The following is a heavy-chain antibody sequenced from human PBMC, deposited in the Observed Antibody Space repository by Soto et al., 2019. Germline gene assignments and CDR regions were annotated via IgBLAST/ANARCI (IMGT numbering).Heavy chain of an antibody. CDR3: ARVRFGEWGYAMDV. Sequence: QVQLVESGGGLVKPGGSLRLSCAASGLTFSDCYMNWIRQAPGKGLEWVSYISSSGSSINYAGSVKGRFTISRDNAKNSLYLKMNRLRAEATAMYYCARVRFGEWGYAMDVWGQGTTVTVSS. D-gene: IGHD3-10*01. CDR1: GLTFSDCY. J-gene: IGHJ6*02. CDR2: ISSSGSSI. V-gene: IGHV3-11*01.